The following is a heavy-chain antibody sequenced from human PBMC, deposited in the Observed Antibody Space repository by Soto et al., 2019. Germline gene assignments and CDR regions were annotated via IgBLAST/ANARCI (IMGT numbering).Heavy chain of an antibody. CDR1: GGSISSGDYY. J-gene: IGHJ4*02. V-gene: IGHV4-30-4*01. D-gene: IGHD3-3*01. CDR3: ARARTIFGVVTHFDY. Sequence: QVQLQESGPGLVKPSQTLSLTCTVSGGSISSGDYYWSWIRQPPGKGLEWIGYIYYSGSTYYNPSIRSRITISVDTSKNQFSLKLSSVTAAATAVYYCARARTIFGVVTHFDYWGQGTLVTVSS. CDR2: IYYSGST.